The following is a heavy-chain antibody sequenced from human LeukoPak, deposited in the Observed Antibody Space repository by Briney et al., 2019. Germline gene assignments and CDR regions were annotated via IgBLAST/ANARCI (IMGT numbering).Heavy chain of an antibody. CDR1: GFTFSSYA. J-gene: IGHJ4*02. D-gene: IGHD3-22*01. V-gene: IGHV3-23*01. CDR3: AKDDDSTGYPSYYFDY. Sequence: EGSLRLSCAASGFTFSSYAMSWVRQAPGKGLEWVSGISGSGGSTYYADSVKGRFTISGDNSKNTLYLQMNSLRAEDTAVYYCAKDDDSTGYPSYYFDYWGQGTLVTVSS. CDR2: ISGSGGST.